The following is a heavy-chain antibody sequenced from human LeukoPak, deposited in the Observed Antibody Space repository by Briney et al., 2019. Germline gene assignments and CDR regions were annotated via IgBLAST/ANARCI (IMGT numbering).Heavy chain of an antibody. CDR3: ARDPSYYYDSSGYQRHFDY. Sequence: GGSLRLSCAASGFTFSSYGMHWVRQAPGRGLEWVAFIRYDGSNKYYADSVKGRFTISRDNSKNTLYLQMNSLRAEDTAVYYCARDPSYYYDSSGYQRHFDYWGQGTLVTVSS. CDR2: IRYDGSNK. J-gene: IGHJ4*02. D-gene: IGHD3-22*01. CDR1: GFTFSSYG. V-gene: IGHV3-30*02.